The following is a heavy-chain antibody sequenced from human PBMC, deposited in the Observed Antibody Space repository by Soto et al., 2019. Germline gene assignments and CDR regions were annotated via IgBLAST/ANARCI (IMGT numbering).Heavy chain of an antibody. D-gene: IGHD1-26*01. CDR1: GGSFSSYY. CDR3: ASGFVDTLMLGAPNHYNYGLDV. J-gene: IGHJ6*02. Sequence: SETLSLTCAVYGGSFSSYYWIWIRQPPGKGLEWIGEINHSGGTSYNPSLKSRVTISVDTSKSQFSLKLTSVTAADRAVYYCASGFVDTLMLGAPNHYNYGLDVWGQGTTVTVSS. V-gene: IGHV4-34*01. CDR2: INHSGGT.